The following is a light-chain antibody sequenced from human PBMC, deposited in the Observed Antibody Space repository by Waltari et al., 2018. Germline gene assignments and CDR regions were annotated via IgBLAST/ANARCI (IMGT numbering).Light chain of an antibody. CDR1: NSDVGAHDH. CDR2: DVS. Sequence: QSDLTQPASVSGSPGQSITISCTGTNSDVGAHDHFSWYQQYPGKAPKLVIFDVSSRPSGASGRFSGSKSGNTASLIISHLQAEDEADYYCSSYTTNRHYVFGAGTKVTVL. J-gene: IGLJ1*01. V-gene: IGLV2-14*01. CDR3: SSYTTNRHYV.